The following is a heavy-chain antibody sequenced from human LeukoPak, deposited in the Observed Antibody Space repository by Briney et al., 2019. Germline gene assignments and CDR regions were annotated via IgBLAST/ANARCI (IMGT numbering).Heavy chain of an antibody. CDR1: GFTFSAYA. CDR3: ARGDGWFGELLNFDY. J-gene: IGHJ4*02. Sequence: GGSLRLSCAAFGFTFSAYAMNWVRQAPGKGLEWVSYITSSSSTIYYADSVKGRFTISRDNAKNSLYLQMNSLRDEDTAVYYCARGDGWFGELLNFDYWGQGTLVTVSS. CDR2: ITSSSSTI. D-gene: IGHD3-10*01. V-gene: IGHV3-48*02.